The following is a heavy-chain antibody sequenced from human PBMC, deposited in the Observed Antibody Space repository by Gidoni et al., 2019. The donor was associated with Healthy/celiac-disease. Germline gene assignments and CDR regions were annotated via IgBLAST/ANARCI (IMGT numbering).Heavy chain of an antibody. J-gene: IGHJ2*01. Sequence: EVQLVQSGAEVKKHGESLKISCKGSGYSLNSYWIGWVRQMPVKGLEWMGIIYPGASDTRYSPSFQGQVTISADQSISTAYLQCSILKASDTAMYYCARRSGIYHNFWYFDLWGRGTLVTVSS. CDR3: ARRSGIYHNFWYFDL. D-gene: IGHD1-26*01. V-gene: IGHV5-51*01. CDR2: IYPGASDT. CDR1: GYSLNSYW.